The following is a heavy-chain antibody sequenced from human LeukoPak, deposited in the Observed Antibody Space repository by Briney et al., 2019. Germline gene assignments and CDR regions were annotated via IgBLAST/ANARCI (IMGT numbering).Heavy chain of an antibody. CDR1: GYSISSGYY. CDR3: ARGRGIRGITMVRGVIGYYMDV. CDR2: IYYSGST. Sequence: SETLSLTCSVSGYSISSGYYWGWIRQPPGKGLEWIGSIYYSGSTYYNPSLKSRVTISVDTSKNQFSLKLSSVTAAETAVYYCARGRGIRGITMVRGVIGYYMDVWGKGTTVTISS. V-gene: IGHV4-38-2*02. J-gene: IGHJ6*03. D-gene: IGHD3-10*01.